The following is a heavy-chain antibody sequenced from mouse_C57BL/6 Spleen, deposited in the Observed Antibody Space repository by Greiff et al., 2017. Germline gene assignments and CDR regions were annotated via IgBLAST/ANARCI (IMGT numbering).Heavy chain of an antibody. J-gene: IGHJ3*01. CDR2: IYPGDGDT. Sequence: QVQLKQSGPELVKPGASVKIFFKASGYAFSSSWMNWVKKRPGKGLEWIGRIYPGDGDTNYNGKFKGKATLTADKSSSTAYMQLSSLTSEDSAVYFCAAAQAPGFAYWGQGTLVTVSA. CDR1: GYAFSSSW. V-gene: IGHV1-82*01. D-gene: IGHD3-2*02. CDR3: AAAQAPGFAY.